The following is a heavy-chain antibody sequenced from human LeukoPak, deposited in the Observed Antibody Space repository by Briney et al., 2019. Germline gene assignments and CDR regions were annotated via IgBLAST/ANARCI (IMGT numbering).Heavy chain of an antibody. V-gene: IGHV4-59*12. Sequence: PSETLSLTCTVSGGSISSYYWSWIRQPPGKGLEWIGYIYYSGCTNYNPSLKSRVTISVDTSKNQFSLKLSSVTAADTAVYYCARDPSITMVRGDPPHAFDIWGQGTMVTVSS. J-gene: IGHJ3*02. CDR2: IYYSGCT. CDR1: GGSISSYY. D-gene: IGHD3-10*01. CDR3: ARDPSITMVRGDPPHAFDI.